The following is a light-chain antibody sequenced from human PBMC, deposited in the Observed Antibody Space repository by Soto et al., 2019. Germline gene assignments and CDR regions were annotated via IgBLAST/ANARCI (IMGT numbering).Light chain of an antibody. V-gene: IGKV1-9*01. CDR2: AAS. CDR3: QRLNSYPSIT. CDR1: QGISSY. Sequence: DIQLTQSPSFLSASVRDRVTITCRASQGISSYFAWYPQKPGKAPKLLIYAASTLQSGVPSRFSGSGSGTEFTLTISSLQPEDFATYYCQRLNSYPSITFGQGTRLEIK. J-gene: IGKJ5*01.